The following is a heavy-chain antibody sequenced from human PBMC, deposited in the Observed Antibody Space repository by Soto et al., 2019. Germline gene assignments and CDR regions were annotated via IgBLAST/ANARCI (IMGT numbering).Heavy chain of an antibody. CDR2: IYHSGST. V-gene: IGHV4-30-2*01. J-gene: IGHJ4*02. D-gene: IGHD2-15*01. CDR3: ARGQVVAAQH. Sequence: QLQLQESGSGLVKPSQTLSLTCAVSGGSIRSGGYSWSWIRQPPGKGLEWIGYIYHSGSTYYNPSLKSRVTIPVDRSKNQFSLKLSSVTAAYTAVYYGARGQVVAAQHWGQGTLVTVSS. CDR1: GGSIRSGGYS.